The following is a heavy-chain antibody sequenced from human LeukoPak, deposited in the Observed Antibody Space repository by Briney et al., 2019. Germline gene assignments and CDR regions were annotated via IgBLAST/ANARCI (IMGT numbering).Heavy chain of an antibody. D-gene: IGHD1-1*01. CDR1: GGSISSSSYY. Sequence: SETLSLTCTVSGGSISSSSYYWGWIRQPPGKGLEWIGSIYYSGSTYYNPSLKSRVTISVDTSKNQFSLKLSSVTAADTAVYYCARGFDLGYLPRFDYWGQGTLVTVSS. V-gene: IGHV4-39*07. CDR2: IYYSGST. J-gene: IGHJ4*02. CDR3: ARGFDLGYLPRFDY.